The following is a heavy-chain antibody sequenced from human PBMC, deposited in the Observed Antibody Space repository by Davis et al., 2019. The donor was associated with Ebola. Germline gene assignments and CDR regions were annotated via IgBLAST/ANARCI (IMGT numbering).Heavy chain of an antibody. Sequence: ASVKVSCKASGYTFTRYTMNWVRQAPGHGLEWMGWINTITGNPTYAQGFAGRFVFSLDPSVSTAYMEISNLKAEDTADYYCASVGLDYYYYGMGVWGQGTTVTVSS. V-gene: IGHV7-4-1*02. D-gene: IGHD3-16*01. CDR3: ASVGLDYYYYGMGV. CDR1: GYTFTRYT. CDR2: INTITGNP. J-gene: IGHJ6*02.